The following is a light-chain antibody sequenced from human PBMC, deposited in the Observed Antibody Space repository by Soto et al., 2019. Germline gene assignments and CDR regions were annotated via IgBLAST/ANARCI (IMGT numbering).Light chain of an antibody. CDR1: QSISSY. J-gene: IGKJ3*01. V-gene: IGKV1-39*01. CDR3: QQSYSTPIT. Sequence: DIQMTQSPSSLSASVGDRLTITCRASQSISSYLNWYQQKPGKAPKLLIYAASSLQSGVPSRFSGSGSGTDFTLTISSLQPEDFAAYYCQQSYSTPITFGPGTKVDIK. CDR2: AAS.